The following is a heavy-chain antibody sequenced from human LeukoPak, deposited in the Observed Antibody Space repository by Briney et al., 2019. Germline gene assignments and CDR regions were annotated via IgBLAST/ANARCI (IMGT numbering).Heavy chain of an antibody. CDR1: GGSISSYY. Sequence: SETLSLTCTVSGGSISSYYWSWIRQPAGKGLEWIGRIYTSGSTNYNPSLKSRVTMSVDTSKNQFSLKLSSVTAADTAVYYCARDWGYCSSTSCYNSDYYYYMDVWGKGTTVIVSS. V-gene: IGHV4-4*07. CDR2: IYTSGST. CDR3: ARDWGYCSSTSCYNSDYYYYMDV. D-gene: IGHD2-2*02. J-gene: IGHJ6*03.